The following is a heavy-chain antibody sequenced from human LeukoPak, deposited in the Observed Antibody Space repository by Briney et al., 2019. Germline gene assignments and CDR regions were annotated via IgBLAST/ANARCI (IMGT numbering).Heavy chain of an antibody. CDR3: AKETYSSGWYPYFDY. J-gene: IGHJ4*02. V-gene: IGHV3-23*01. CDR2: ISGSGGST. CDR1: GFTFSSYA. Sequence: GGSLGLSCVASGFTFSSYATSWVRQAPGKGLEWVSGISGSGGSTYYADSVKGRFTISRDNSKNTLFLQMNSLRAEDTAVYYCAKETYSSGWYPYFDYWGQGTLVTVSS. D-gene: IGHD6-19*01.